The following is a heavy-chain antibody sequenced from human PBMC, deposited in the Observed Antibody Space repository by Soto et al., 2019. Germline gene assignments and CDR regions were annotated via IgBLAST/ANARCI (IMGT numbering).Heavy chain of an antibody. D-gene: IGHD2-2*01. V-gene: IGHV1-69*13. CDR3: ARARGTSWYNWFDP. Sequence: GAPLNVSCKASGGNLSRSRISWVRQAPGQGLEWMGGIIPLFGTTNYARKFKGRVTITADESTSTAYMELSSLRFEDTAVYYCARARGTSWYNWFDPWGQGTLVTVSS. J-gene: IGHJ5*02. CDR1: GGNLSRSR. CDR2: IIPLFGTT.